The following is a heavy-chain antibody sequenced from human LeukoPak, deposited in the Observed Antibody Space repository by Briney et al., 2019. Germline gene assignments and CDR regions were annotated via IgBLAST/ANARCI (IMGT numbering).Heavy chain of an antibody. D-gene: IGHD3-3*01. CDR3: ATDRNTDFWSGYYTNYFDY. CDR1: GFTFSNYA. V-gene: IGHV3-7*01. Sequence: GGSLRLSCAASGFTFSNYAMHWVRQAPGKGLEWVANIKQDGSDKYYVDSVKGRFTISRDNAKNSLYLQMNSLRAEDTAVYYCATDRNTDFWSGYYTNYFDYWGQGTLVTVSS. J-gene: IGHJ4*02. CDR2: IKQDGSDK.